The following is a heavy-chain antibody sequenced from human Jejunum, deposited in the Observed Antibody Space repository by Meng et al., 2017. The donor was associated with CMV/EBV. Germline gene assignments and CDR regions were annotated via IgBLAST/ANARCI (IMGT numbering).Heavy chain of an antibody. CDR1: GFSLSGSRVG. J-gene: IGHJ4*02. Sequence: TFSGFSLSGSRVGVGWIRQPPTKALEWLALIYWDGGQRYSPSLKSRLSITKDTSKNQVVLTMTNMDTVDTGTYFCARTVWGTYSLDYWGQGTLVTVSS. CDR2: IYWDGGQ. CDR3: ARTVWGTYSLDY. V-gene: IGHV2-5*02. D-gene: IGHD3-16*01.